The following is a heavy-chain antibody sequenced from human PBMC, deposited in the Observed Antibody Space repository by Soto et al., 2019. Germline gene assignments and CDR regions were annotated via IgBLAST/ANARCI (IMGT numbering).Heavy chain of an antibody. CDR2: IYPDGSEK. D-gene: IGHD5-12*01. J-gene: IGHJ4*02. Sequence: PGVSLRLSCAASGVTFATSRMSWVRQAPGKGREWVANIYPDGSEKSYQDSVQQRRTISTDNAKSSLYLQMNSLGADDPAVSFFGTERPPRYEQHDYWGQGTLVTVSS. V-gene: IGHV3-7*01. CDR3: GTERPPRYEQHDY. CDR1: GVTFATSR.